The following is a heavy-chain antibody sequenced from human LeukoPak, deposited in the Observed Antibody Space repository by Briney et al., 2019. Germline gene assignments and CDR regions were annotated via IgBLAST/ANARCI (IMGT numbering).Heavy chain of an antibody. CDR2: IRSKANSYAT. CDR1: GFTFSGSV. D-gene: IGHD6-13*01. J-gene: IGHJ4*02. V-gene: IGHV3-73*01. Sequence: GGSLRLSCAASGFTFSGSVMHWVRQASGKGLEWVGRIRSKANSYATAYAASVKGRFTISRDDSKNTAYLQMNSLKTEDTAVYYCTGRIAAAGSGGFDYWGQGTLVTVSS. CDR3: TGRIAAAGSGGFDY.